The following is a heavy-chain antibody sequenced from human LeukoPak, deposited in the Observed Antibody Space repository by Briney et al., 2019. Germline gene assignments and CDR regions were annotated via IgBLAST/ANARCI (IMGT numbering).Heavy chain of an antibody. CDR1: GFTFSSYA. D-gene: IGHD2-8*02. CDR3: AKDFGCTGGSCPFVTAILAN. V-gene: IGHV3-23*01. CDR2: ISGSGGST. Sequence: GGSLRLSCAASGFTFSSYAMSWVRQAPGKGLEWVSAISGSGGSTYYADSVKGRFTTSRDNSKSTVYLQMHGLRAEDTAIYYCAKDFGCTGGSCPFVTAILANWGQGTLVTVSS. J-gene: IGHJ4*02.